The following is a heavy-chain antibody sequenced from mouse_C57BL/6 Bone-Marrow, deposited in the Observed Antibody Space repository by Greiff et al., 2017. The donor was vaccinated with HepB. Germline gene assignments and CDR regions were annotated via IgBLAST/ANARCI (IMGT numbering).Heavy chain of an antibody. CDR3: ARDYYGSRSWFAY. V-gene: IGHV1-64*01. J-gene: IGHJ3*01. Sequence: QVQLQQPGAELVKPGASVKLSCKASGYTFTSYWMHWVKQRPGQGLEWIGMIHPNSGSTNYNEKFKSKATLTVDKSSSTAYMQISSLTSEDSAVYYCARDYYGSRSWFAYWGQGTLVTVSA. D-gene: IGHD1-1*01. CDR2: IHPNSGST. CDR1: GYTFTSYW.